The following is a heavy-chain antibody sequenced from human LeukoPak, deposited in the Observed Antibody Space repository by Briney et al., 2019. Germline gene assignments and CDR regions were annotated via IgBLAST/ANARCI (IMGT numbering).Heavy chain of an antibody. V-gene: IGHV3-30*04. Sequence: GGSLRLSCAASGFTFSSYAMHWVRQAPGKGLEWVAVISYDGSNKYYADSVKGRFTISRDNSKNTLYLQMNSLRAEDTAVYFCASGKYRYGDNWFDPWGQGTLATVSS. J-gene: IGHJ5*02. CDR1: GFTFSSYA. D-gene: IGHD5-18*01. CDR2: ISYDGSNK. CDR3: ASGKYRYGDNWFDP.